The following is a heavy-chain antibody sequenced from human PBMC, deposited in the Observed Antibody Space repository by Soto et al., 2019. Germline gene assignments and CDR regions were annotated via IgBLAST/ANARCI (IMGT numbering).Heavy chain of an antibody. CDR3: ARTGYSSGYNWFDP. J-gene: IGHJ5*02. CDR2: INHSGST. Sequence: PSDTLSLTCAVYGGSFSGYYWSWIRQPPGKGLEWIGEINHSGSTNYNPSLKSRVTISVDTSKNQFSLKLSSVTAADTAVYYCARTGYSSGYNWFDPWGQGTLVTVS. V-gene: IGHV4-34*01. D-gene: IGHD6-19*01. CDR1: GGSFSGYY.